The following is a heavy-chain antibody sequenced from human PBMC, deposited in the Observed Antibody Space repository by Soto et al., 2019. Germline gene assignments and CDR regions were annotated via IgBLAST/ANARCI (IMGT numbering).Heavy chain of an antibody. Sequence: PSETLSLTCTISGGSISSQYWSWIRQPPGRGLEWIGYIHYSGSTNYNPSLKSRVTISVDTSKNLFSLKVSSVTAADTAMYYCARVVGDGYSDYWGQGTLVTVSS. CDR1: GGSISSQY. CDR2: IHYSGST. CDR3: ARVVGDGYSDY. V-gene: IGHV4-59*11. J-gene: IGHJ4*02.